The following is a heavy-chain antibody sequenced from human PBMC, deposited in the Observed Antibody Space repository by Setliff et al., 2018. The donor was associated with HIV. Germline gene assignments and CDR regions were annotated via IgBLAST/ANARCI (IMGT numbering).Heavy chain of an antibody. CDR1: GVYISNYH. CDR2: IHTTGSP. D-gene: IGHD3-3*01. J-gene: IGHJ3*02. V-gene: IGHV4-4*09. Sequence: SETLSLTCTISGVYISNYHWGWIRQPPGRGLEWIGSIHTTGSPNYNPSLKSRITISIDTSKNQFSLRLSSVTAADTAVYYCARHSDFWSEDAFDIWGQGTMVTVSS. CDR3: ARHSDFWSEDAFDI.